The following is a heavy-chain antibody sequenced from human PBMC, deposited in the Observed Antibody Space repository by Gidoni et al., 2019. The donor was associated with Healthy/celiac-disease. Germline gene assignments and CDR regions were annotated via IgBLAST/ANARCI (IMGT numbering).Heavy chain of an antibody. V-gene: IGHV4-31*03. Sequence: QVQLQESGPGMEQPSQTLSLTCSVSGGSISSGGYYWSWIRQHPGKGLDWIGYIDYSGSTYYNPSVKSRVTISVVTSKNQFSLKLSSVTAADTAVYYCARVPPDVSQYYFDYGGQGTLVTVSS. CDR1: GGSISSGGYY. CDR2: IDYSGST. J-gene: IGHJ4*02. D-gene: IGHD3-16*01. CDR3: ARVPPDVSQYYFDY.